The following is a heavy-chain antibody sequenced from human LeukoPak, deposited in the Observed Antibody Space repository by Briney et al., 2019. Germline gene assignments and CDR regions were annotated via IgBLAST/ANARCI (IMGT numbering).Heavy chain of an antibody. CDR3: AKANSGSYRTPVDY. V-gene: IGHV3-74*01. CDR2: IKSDGSST. D-gene: IGHD1-26*01. CDR1: GFTFSNYW. Sequence: GGSLRLSCAASGFTFSNYWMHWVRQAPGKGLVWVSLIKSDGSSTNYADSVKGRFTISRDNAESTLYLQMNSLRAEDTAVYYCAKANSGSYRTPVDYWGQGTLVTVSS. J-gene: IGHJ4*02.